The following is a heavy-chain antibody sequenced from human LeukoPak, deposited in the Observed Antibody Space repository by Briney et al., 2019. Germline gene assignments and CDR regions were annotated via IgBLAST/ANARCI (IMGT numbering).Heavy chain of an antibody. CDR2: IYHSGST. J-gene: IGHJ4*01. CDR1: GGSISSGGYS. CDR3: ARARSPVGAPDY. V-gene: IGHV4-30-2*01. D-gene: IGHD1-26*01. Sequence: SETLSLTCAVSGGSISSGGYSWSWIRQPPGKGLEWIGYIYHSGSTYYNPSLKSRVTISVDRSKNQFSLKLSSVTAADTAVYYCARARSPVGAPDYWGHGTLVTVSS.